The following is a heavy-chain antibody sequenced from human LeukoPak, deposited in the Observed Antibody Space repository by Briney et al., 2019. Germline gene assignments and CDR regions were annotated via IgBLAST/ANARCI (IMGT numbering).Heavy chain of an antibody. CDR2: ISYDGSDK. J-gene: IGHJ6*02. Sequence: PGGSLRLSCAASGFTFSNYAMYWVRQAPGKGLEWVAVISYDGSDKYYADSVKGRFTISRDNSKNTLYLQMNSLRAEDTVVYYCAREARGYSYGNHLEYYGMDVWGQGTTVTVSS. CDR3: AREARGYSYGNHLEYYGMDV. CDR1: GFTFSNYA. D-gene: IGHD5-18*01. V-gene: IGHV3-30-3*01.